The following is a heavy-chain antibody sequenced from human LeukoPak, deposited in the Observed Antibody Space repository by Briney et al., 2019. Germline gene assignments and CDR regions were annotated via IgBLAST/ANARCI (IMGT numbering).Heavy chain of an antibody. CDR2: ISSSSSYI. CDR3: ARAYCSSTSCYDYWYFDL. CDR1: GFTFSSYS. Sequence: GGSLRLSCAASGFTFSSYSMNWVRQAPGKGLEWVSSISSSSSYIYYADSVKGRFTISRDNAKNSLYLQMNSLRAEDTAVYYRARAYCSSTSCYDYWYFDLWGRGTLVTVSS. D-gene: IGHD2-2*01. J-gene: IGHJ2*01. V-gene: IGHV3-21*01.